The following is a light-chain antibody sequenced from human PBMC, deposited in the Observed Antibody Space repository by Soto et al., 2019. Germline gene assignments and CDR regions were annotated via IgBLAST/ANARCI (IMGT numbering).Light chain of an antibody. CDR3: QQYNNWPPIT. CDR2: DAS. CDR1: QSVTSNY. Sequence: EVGLTQSPGTLSLSPGERATLSCRASQSVTSNYLAWYQQKPGQAPRLLIYDASNRATGIPARFSGSGSATEFTLTISSLQSEDFAVYYCQQYNNWPPITFGQGTRLEI. J-gene: IGKJ5*01. V-gene: IGKV3D-15*01.